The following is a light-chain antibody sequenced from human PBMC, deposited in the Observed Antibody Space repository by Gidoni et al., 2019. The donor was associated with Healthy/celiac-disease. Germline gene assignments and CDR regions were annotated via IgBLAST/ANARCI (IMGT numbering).Light chain of an antibody. CDR3: QQYGSSPCS. V-gene: IGKV3-20*01. Sequence: IVLTQSQGTLSLSPGERATLSGRASQSVSSSYLAWYQQKPGQAPRLLIYGASSRATGIPDRFSGSGSGTDFTLTISRLEPEDFAVYYCQQYGSSPCSFGQGTKLEIK. CDR1: QSVSSSY. J-gene: IGKJ2*04. CDR2: GAS.